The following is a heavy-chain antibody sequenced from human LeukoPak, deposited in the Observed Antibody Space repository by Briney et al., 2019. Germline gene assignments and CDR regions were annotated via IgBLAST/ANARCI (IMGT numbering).Heavy chain of an antibody. CDR3: ARGRSLGCMDV. CDR1: GGSFSGYY. J-gene: IGHJ6*04. V-gene: IGHV4-34*01. CDR2: INHSGST. Sequence: PLETLSLTCAVYGGSFSGYYWSWIRQPPGKGLEWIGEINHSGSTNYNPSLKSRVTISVDTSKNQFSLKLSSVTAADTAVYYCARGRSLGCMDVWGKGTTVTVSS. D-gene: IGHD1-26*01.